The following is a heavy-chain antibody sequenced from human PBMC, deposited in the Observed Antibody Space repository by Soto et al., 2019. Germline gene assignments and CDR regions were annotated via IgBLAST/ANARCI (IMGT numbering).Heavy chain of an antibody. V-gene: IGHV1-8*01. CDR2: MNPNSGNT. J-gene: IGHJ5*02. D-gene: IGHD4-4*01. CDR3: ARELSNYGANWFDP. CDR1: GYTFTSSD. Sequence: ASVKVSCKASGYTFTSSDINWVRQATGQGLEWMGWMNPNSGNTGYAQKFQGRVTMTRNTSISTAYMELSSLRSEDTAVYYCARELSNYGANWFDPWGQGTLVTVSS.